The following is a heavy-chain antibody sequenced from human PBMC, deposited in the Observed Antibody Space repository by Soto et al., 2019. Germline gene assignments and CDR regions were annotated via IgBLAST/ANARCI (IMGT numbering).Heavy chain of an antibody. CDR1: GGSISSTDW. CDR3: ASSKSGGSYYFDY. D-gene: IGHD1-26*01. J-gene: IGHJ4*02. Sequence: QVQLQESGPGLVKPSGTLSLTCAVSGGSISSTDWWSWVRQPPGKGLEWFGEIYHGGSTNYHPSLKSRVTLSVDRSKNQFSLKLTSVTAADTAVYYCASSKSGGSYYFDYWGQGTLVTVSS. CDR2: IYHGGST. V-gene: IGHV4-4*02.